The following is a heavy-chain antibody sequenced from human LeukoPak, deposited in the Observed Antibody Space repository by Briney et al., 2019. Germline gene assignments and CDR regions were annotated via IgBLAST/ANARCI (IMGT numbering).Heavy chain of an antibody. CDR2: INHSGST. CDR3: AGGDENETRAQGY. V-gene: IGHV4-34*01. D-gene: IGHD3-10*01. Sequence: PSETLSLTCAVYGGSFSGYYWSWIRQPPGKGLEWIGEINHSGSTNYNPSLKSRVTISVDTSKNQFSLKLSSVTAADTAVYYCAGGDENETRAQGYWGQGTLVTVSS. CDR1: GGSFSGYY. J-gene: IGHJ4*02.